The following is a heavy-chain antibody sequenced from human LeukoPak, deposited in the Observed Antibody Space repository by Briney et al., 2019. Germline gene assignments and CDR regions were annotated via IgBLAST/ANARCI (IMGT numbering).Heavy chain of an antibody. J-gene: IGHJ6*02. V-gene: IGHV1-69*01. CDR1: GGTFSSYA. CDR3: ARRVSAMDPYYYYYGMDV. D-gene: IGHD5-18*01. CDR2: IIPIFGTA. Sequence: GSSVKVSCKASGGTFSSYAISWVRQAPGQGLEWMGGIIPIFGTANYAQKFQGRVTITADESTSTAYMELSSLRSEDTAVYYCARRVSAMDPYYYYYGMDVWGQGITVTVSS.